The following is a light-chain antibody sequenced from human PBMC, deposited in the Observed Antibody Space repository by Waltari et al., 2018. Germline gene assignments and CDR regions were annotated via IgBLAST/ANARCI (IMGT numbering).Light chain of an antibody. CDR2: AAS. V-gene: IGKV1-12*01. J-gene: IGKJ1*01. CDR3: QQGYNTPWT. Sequence: DIQMTQSPSSLSASIGEKVTITCRASQGISSWLAWYQQKPGRAPKLLIFAASSLQSGVPSRFSGSGSGTDYTLTINNLQPEDFATYYCQQGYNTPWTFGQGTEVEI. CDR1: QGISSW.